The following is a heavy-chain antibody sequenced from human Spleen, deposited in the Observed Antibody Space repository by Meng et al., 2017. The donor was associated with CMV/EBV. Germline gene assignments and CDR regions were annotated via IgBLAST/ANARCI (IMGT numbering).Heavy chain of an antibody. V-gene: IGHV3-69-1*02. Sequence: GESLKISCAASGIAFSDNYMSWVRQAPGKGLEWVTTLDNNGRSTYYADSVKGRFSISRDNAKNTLYLEMNSLTPEDTAVYYCARDPVGGHWGQGTLVTVSS. J-gene: IGHJ4*02. CDR1: GIAFSDNY. CDR2: LDNNGRST. CDR3: ARDPVGGH.